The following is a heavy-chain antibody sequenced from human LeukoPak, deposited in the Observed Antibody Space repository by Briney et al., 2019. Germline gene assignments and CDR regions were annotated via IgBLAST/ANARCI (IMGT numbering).Heavy chain of an antibody. Sequence: ASAKVSCKASGYTFTSYAMHWVRQAPGQRLEWMGWINAGNGNTKYSQEFQGRVTITRDTSASIAYMDLSSLRSEDMAVYYCARDSGPSAFDIWGQGTMVTVSS. V-gene: IGHV1-3*03. CDR3: ARDSGPSAFDI. J-gene: IGHJ3*02. CDR1: GYTFTSYA. D-gene: IGHD3-10*01. CDR2: INAGNGNT.